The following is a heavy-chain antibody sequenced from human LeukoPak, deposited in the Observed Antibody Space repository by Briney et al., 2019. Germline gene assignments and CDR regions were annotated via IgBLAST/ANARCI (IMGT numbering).Heavy chain of an antibody. V-gene: IGHV3-21*01. Sequence: GGSLRLSCAASGYTFSSYIMNWVRQAPGKGLEWVSSITTSSDPFYADSVKVRFTISGDNAKNSLYLQMNSLRVEDTALYYCARVRGGWYEDYWGQGTLVTVSS. J-gene: IGHJ4*02. CDR1: GYTFSSYI. CDR3: ARVRGGWYEDY. D-gene: IGHD6-19*01. CDR2: ITTSSDP.